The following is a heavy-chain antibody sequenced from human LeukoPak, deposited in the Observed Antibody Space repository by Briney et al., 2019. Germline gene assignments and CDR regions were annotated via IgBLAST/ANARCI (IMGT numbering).Heavy chain of an antibody. CDR2: IYYSGST. Sequence: SETLSLTCTVSGGSVSSGSYYWSWIRQAPGKGLEWIGYIYYSGSTNYNPSLKSRVTISVDTSKNQFSLKLSSVTAADTAVYYCARDVLSISNYYYYGMDVWGQGTTVTVSS. J-gene: IGHJ6*02. CDR1: GGSVSSGSYY. V-gene: IGHV4-61*01. CDR3: ARDVLSISNYYYYGMDV. D-gene: IGHD3-10*02.